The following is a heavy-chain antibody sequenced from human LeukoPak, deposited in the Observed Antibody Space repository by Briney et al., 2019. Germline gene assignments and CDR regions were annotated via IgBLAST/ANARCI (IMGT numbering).Heavy chain of an antibody. CDR1: GFTFTSFA. CDR3: DPHPAGNFPGFDY. D-gene: IGHD2-2*01. V-gene: IGHV3-23*01. CDR2: VDHSFGTT. Sequence: RPGGSLRLSCAASGFTFTSFAMSWVRLAPGKGLEWVSTVDHSFGTTHYAESVKGRFTISRDDSKNTVSLQMNSLRADDTAVYYCDPHPAGNFPGFDYWGQGTRVTVSS. J-gene: IGHJ4*02.